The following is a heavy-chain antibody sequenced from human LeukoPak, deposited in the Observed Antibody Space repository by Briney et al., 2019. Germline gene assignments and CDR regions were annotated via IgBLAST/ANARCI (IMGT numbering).Heavy chain of an antibody. Sequence: SETLSLTCTVSGYSISSGYDWGWIRQPPGKGLEWVGKIYHSGSTYYNPSLKTRVTISVDTSKNQFSLKLTSVTAADTAVYYCAREAGLIYFYYIDVWGKGTTVTVSS. CDR1: GYSISSGYD. D-gene: IGHD2-8*01. V-gene: IGHV4-38-2*02. CDR2: IYHSGST. CDR3: AREAGLIYFYYIDV. J-gene: IGHJ6*03.